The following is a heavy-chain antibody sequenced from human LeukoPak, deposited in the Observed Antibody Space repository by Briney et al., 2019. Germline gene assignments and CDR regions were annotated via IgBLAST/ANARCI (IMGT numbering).Heavy chain of an antibody. CDR1: GSTFGSVW. J-gene: IGHJ6*03. Sequence: GGSLRLSCVASGSTFGSVWMSWVRQAPGKGLEWVANIKQDGSEKHYVDSVKGRFTISRDNAKNSLYLQMSSLRAEDTAVYYCTRVEETATTAAIIRKYSYYYYYMDVWGKGNTVTVSS. CDR2: IKQDGSEK. CDR3: TRVEETATTAAIIRKYSYYYYYMDV. V-gene: IGHV3-7*01. D-gene: IGHD4-11*01.